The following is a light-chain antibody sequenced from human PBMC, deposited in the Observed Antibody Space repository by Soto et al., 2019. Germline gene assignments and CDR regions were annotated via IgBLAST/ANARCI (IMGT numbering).Light chain of an antibody. CDR2: EVS. CDR3: TLYTTSRTHCV. J-gene: IGLJ3*02. Sequence: QSAVTQPASVAGSPGQSITISCTGNSSDVGGYNYVSWYQQHPGKAPKLMIYEVSNRPSGVSNRFSGSKSGNTASLTISGLQAEDAADYYCTLYTTSRTHCVFGGGTKLTVL. CDR1: SSDVGGYNY. V-gene: IGLV2-14*01.